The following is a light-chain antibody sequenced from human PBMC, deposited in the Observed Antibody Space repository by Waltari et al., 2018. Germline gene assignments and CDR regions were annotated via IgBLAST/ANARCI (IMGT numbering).Light chain of an antibody. CDR1: QSITNY. CDR3: QQRGNWPIT. Sequence: EIVLTQSPATLSLSPGKRATHTGRASQSITNYLAWYHQKPGQAPRLLIYDASNRATGVPARFSGSGSGTDFTLTISSLEPEDLGVYYCQQRGNWPITFGQGTRLEI. J-gene: IGKJ5*01. CDR2: DAS. V-gene: IGKV3-11*01.